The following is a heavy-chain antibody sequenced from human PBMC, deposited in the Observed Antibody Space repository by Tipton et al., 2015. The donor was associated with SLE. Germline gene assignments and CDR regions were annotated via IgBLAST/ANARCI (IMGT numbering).Heavy chain of an antibody. Sequence: TLSLTCTISGGSISSGCYCWNWIRQPAGKGLAWIGRITNNGNTYYIPSLQSRVTMSVDTSKNHFSLKLSSVTAADTAVYYCARHDTNYGRNWFDPWGQGTLVTVSS. CDR2: ITNNGNT. V-gene: IGHV4-61*02. CDR1: GGSISSGCYC. J-gene: IGHJ5*02. D-gene: IGHD2-8*01. CDR3: ARHDTNYGRNWFDP.